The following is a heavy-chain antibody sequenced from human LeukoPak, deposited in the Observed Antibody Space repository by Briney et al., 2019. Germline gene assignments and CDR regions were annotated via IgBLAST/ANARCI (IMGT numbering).Heavy chain of an antibody. D-gene: IGHD1-26*01. Sequence: GGSLRLSCAVSGFTFGTYSMNWVRQAPGKGLEWVSFISTSGSYIYYADSVKGRFTISRDNSKNTLYLQMNSLRAEDTAVYYCATDAGGGPFDYWGQGTLVTVSS. V-gene: IGHV3-21*01. J-gene: IGHJ4*02. CDR1: GFTFGTYS. CDR2: ISTSGSYI. CDR3: ATDAGGGPFDY.